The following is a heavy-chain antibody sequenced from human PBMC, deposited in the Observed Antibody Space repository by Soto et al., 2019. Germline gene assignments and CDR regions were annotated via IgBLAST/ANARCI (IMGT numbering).Heavy chain of an antibody. CDR2: IYYSGST. D-gene: IGHD6-6*01. J-gene: IGHJ6*02. CDR1: GGSISSYY. CDR3: ARGRQLVSVFSQAWGMDV. V-gene: IGHV4-59*01. Sequence: QVQLQESGPGLVKPSETLSLTCTVSGGSISSYYWSWIRQPPGKGLEWIGYIYYSGSTNYNPSLKSRVTISVDTSKDQFSLKLGSVTAADTAVYYCARGRQLVSVFSQAWGMDVWGQGTTVTVSS.